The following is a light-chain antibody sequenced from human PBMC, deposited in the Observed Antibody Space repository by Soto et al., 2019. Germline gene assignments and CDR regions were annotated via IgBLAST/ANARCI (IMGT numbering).Light chain of an antibody. CDR3: CSYAGSSTHAV. V-gene: IGLV2-23*01. J-gene: IGLJ7*01. CDR2: EGS. CDR1: SSDVGSYNL. Sequence: QSVLTQPASVSGSPGQSITISCTGTSSDVGSYNLVSWYQQHPGKAPKLMIYEGSKRPSGVSNRFSGSKSGNTASLTISGLQAEDEADYYCCSYAGSSTHAVFRGGTQLTVL.